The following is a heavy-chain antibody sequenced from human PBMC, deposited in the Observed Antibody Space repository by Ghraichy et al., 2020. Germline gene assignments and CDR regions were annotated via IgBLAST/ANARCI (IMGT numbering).Heavy chain of an antibody. D-gene: IGHD3-22*01. V-gene: IGHV2-26*01. CDR1: GFSLSNARMG. J-gene: IGHJ6*03. CDR2: IFSNDEK. Sequence: SGPTLVKPTETLTLTCTVSGFSLSNARMGVSWIRQPPGKALEWLAHIFSNDEKSYSTSLKSRLTISKDTSKSQVVLTMTNMDPVDTATYYCARTMVEYYYDSSGYSRNYYYYYYMDVWGKGTTVTVSS. CDR3: ARTMVEYYYDSSGYSRNYYYYYYMDV.